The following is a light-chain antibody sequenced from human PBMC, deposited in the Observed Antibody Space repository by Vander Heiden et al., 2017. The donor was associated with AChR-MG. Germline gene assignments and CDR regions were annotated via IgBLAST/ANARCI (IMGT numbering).Light chain of an antibody. J-gene: IGLJ2*01. Sequence: NFMLTPPHSVSESPGQTVTISCTGSSGSIASNYVQWYQQRPGSAPTTVIYEDNQRPSVVPDRFSGSIDSSSNSASLTISGLKTEDEADYYCQSYDSSNQGVFGGGTKLTVL. V-gene: IGLV6-57*02. CDR1: SGSIASNY. CDR2: EDN. CDR3: QSYDSSNQGV.